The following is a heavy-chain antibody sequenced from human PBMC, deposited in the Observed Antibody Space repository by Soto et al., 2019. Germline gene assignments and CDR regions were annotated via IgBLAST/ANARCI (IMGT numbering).Heavy chain of an antibody. D-gene: IGHD3-10*01. CDR1: GGSFREYY. V-gene: IGHV4-34*01. Sequence: SETLSLTCAVNGGSFREYYWSWLRQPPGKGLEWIGEINQSGTTHYNPSLKRRINISIDTSKNQFSLNLTSVTAADTATYYCARDIITVIGGEIYYYFGMDVWGQGTTVTVSS. CDR3: ARDIITVIGGEIYYYFGMDV. J-gene: IGHJ6*02. CDR2: INQSGTT.